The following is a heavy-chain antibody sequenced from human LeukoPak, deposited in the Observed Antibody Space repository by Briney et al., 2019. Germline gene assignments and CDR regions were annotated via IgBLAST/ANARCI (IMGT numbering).Heavy chain of an antibody. CDR3: ARDNLRRGQPVNYYFDY. J-gene: IGHJ4*02. CDR2: IYYSGST. V-gene: IGHV4-61*01. Sequence: SETLSLTCTVSGGSVSSGSYYWSWLREPPGKGLEGIGYIYYSGSTNYNPSLKSRVTISVDTSKNQFSLKLSSVPAADTAVYYCARDNLRRGQPVNYYFDYWGQGTLVTVSS. D-gene: IGHD1-14*01. CDR1: GGSVSSGSYY.